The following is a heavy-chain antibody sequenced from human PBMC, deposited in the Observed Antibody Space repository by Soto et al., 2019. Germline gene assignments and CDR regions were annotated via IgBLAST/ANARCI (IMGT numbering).Heavy chain of an antibody. D-gene: IGHD3-3*01. V-gene: IGHV4-31*03. CDR1: GGSISSGGYY. CDR3: ARGDDFWSGYFFDY. J-gene: IGHJ4*02. Sequence: QVQLQESGPGLVKPSQTLSLTCTVSGGSISSGGYYWGWIRQHPGKGLEWIGYIYYSGSTYYNPSLKSRVTISVDTSKNQFSLKLSSVTAADTAVYYCARGDDFWSGYFFDYWGQGTLVTVSS. CDR2: IYYSGST.